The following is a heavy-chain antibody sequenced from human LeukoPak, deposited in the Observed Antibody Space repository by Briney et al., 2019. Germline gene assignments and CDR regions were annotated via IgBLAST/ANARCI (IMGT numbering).Heavy chain of an antibody. CDR1: GGSFSGYY. D-gene: IGHD3-22*01. V-gene: IGHV4-34*12. Sequence: PSETLSLTCAVYGGSFSGYYWSWIRQPPGKALEWIGNIFYSGSTYYSPSLMSRVTISLDTSRNQFSLKLNSVTAADTAVYYCAKSNGYGLIDIWGQGTMVTVSS. CDR3: AKSNGYGLIDI. J-gene: IGHJ3*02. CDR2: IFYSGST.